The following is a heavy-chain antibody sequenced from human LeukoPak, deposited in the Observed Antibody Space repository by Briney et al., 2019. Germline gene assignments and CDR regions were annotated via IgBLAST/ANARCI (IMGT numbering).Heavy chain of an antibody. CDR1: GFTFSNYA. J-gene: IGHJ6*03. D-gene: IGHD1-26*01. CDR3: ARDKLRGSAGNYYYMDV. CDR2: INGNGGST. Sequence: GGSLRLSCAASGFTFSNYAMTWVRQAPGKGLEWVSAINGNGGSTYYADSVKGRFTISRDNSKNTLYLQMNSLCADDTAVYYCARDKLRGSAGNYYYMDVWGKGTTVTVSS. V-gene: IGHV3-23*01.